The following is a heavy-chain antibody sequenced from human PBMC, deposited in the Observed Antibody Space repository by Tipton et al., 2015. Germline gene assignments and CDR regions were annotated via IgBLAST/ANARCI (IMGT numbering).Heavy chain of an antibody. CDR3: ARGYSPRRWFDP. V-gene: IGHV3-23*01. CDR1: GFTFSTAW. J-gene: IGHJ5*02. D-gene: IGHD5-18*01. Sequence: SLRLSCAASGFTFSTAWMHWVRQAPGKGLEWVSDITASGHSTYYADSVKGRFTISRDNSKNTLDLQMHSLRAEDTAIYYCARGYSPRRWFDPWGQGTLVTVSS. CDR2: ITASGHST.